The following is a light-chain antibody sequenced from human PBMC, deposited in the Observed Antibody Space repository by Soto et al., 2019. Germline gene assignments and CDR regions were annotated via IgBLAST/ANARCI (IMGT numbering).Light chain of an antibody. CDR2: RAS. Sequence: DIEMKKSPSTLSASLGDRVTITCRASQSISSWLAWYQQKPGKAPKLLIYRASKLESGVPSRFRGSGSGTDFTLTISSLQPEDFATYYCQQSYSIPIPCGQGTRLEIK. CDR1: QSISSW. V-gene: IGKV1-5*03. J-gene: IGKJ5*01. CDR3: QQSYSIPIP.